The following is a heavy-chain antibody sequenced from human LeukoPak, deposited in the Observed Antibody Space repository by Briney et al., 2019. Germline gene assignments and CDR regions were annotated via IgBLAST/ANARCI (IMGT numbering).Heavy chain of an antibody. CDR2: ISVSGGVR. J-gene: IGHJ4*02. CDR3: ARDRGYFYDQLDY. Sequence: GGSLRLSCVASGYPFSGYSMNWIRQDPGKGLEWVSYISVSGGVRSYADSVKGRFTISRDDARNSLYLQMNSLKDEDTAVYYCARDRGYFYDQLDYWGQGTLVTVSS. V-gene: IGHV3-48*02. D-gene: IGHD2/OR15-2a*01. CDR1: GYPFSGYS.